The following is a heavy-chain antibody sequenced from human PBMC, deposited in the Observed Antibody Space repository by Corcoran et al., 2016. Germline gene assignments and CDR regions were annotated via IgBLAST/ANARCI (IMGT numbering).Heavy chain of an antibody. D-gene: IGHD3-22*01. CDR3: ARRPTDYYDSSGYYYSAFDI. V-gene: IGHV4-39*01. Sequence: QLQLQESGPGLVKPSETLSLTCTVSGGSISSSSYYWGWIRQPPGKGLEWIGSIYYSGSTYYNPSLKSRVTISVDTSKNQFSLKLSSVNAADTAVYYCARRPTDYYDSSGYYYSAFDIWGQGTMVTVSS. CDR2: IYYSGST. J-gene: IGHJ3*02. CDR1: GGSISSSSYY.